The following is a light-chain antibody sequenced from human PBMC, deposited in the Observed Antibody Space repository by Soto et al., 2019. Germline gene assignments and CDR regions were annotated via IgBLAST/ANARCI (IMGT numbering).Light chain of an antibody. CDR2: EAS. V-gene: IGKV1-5*03. Sequence: IQMTQSPYTLSASVGDRVTITCRASQSINNWLAWYQQKPGKAPKLLIYEASSLLSGVPSRFSGSGSGTEFTLTISSLQPDDFADYYCQQYDSDSSTFGQGTKLDI. CDR3: QQYDSDSST. J-gene: IGKJ2*01. CDR1: QSINNW.